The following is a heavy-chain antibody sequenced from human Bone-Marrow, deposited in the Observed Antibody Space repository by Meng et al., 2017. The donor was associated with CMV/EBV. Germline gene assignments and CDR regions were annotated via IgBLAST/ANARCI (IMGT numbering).Heavy chain of an antibody. V-gene: IGHV4-39*07. CDR2: IYYSGST. J-gene: IGHJ4*02. CDR1: GGSISSSSYY. Sequence: SETLSLTCTVSGGSISSSSYYWGWIRQPPGKGLEWIGSIYYSGSTYYNPSLKSRVTISVDTSKNQFSLKLSSVTAADTAVYYCARNSYGPTDYWGQGTLVTVYS. CDR3: ARNSYGPTDY. D-gene: IGHD5-18*01.